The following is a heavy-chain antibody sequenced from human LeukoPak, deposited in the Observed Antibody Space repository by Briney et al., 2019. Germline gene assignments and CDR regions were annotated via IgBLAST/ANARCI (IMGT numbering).Heavy chain of an antibody. V-gene: IGHV3-15*07. J-gene: IGHJ4*02. CDR1: GFIFSNYG. D-gene: IGHD3-22*01. Sequence: GGSLRLSCAASGFIFSNYGMNWVRQAPGKGLEWVGRIKSKTDGGTADYAAPVKGRFTISRDDSKNTLYLQMNSLKTEDTAVYYCTTADSSGRFLIDYWGQGTLVTVSS. CDR2: IKSKTDGGTA. CDR3: TTADSSGRFLIDY.